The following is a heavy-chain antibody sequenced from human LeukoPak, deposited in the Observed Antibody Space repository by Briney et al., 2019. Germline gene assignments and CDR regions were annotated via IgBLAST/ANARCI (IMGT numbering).Heavy chain of an antibody. J-gene: IGHJ4*02. CDR1: GFSLGNYW. Sequence: GGSLRLSCGASGFSLGNYWMSWVRQAPGKGLEWVANIKQDGSDKNYVDSVRGRFTISRDNAGNSLFLQMNSLRAEDTALYYCTRVNGANGGASDYWGQGTLVTVSS. CDR3: TRVNGANGGASDY. CDR2: IKQDGSDK. V-gene: IGHV3-7*01. D-gene: IGHD4/OR15-4a*01.